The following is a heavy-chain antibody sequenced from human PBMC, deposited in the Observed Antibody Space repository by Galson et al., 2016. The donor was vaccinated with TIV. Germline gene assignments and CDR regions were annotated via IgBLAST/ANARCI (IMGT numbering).Heavy chain of an antibody. Sequence: LRLSCAASGFTVSNNYMSWVRQAPGKGLKWVSLIYSGGGTAYADSVKGRFTISRDSSKNSLYLQMDSLRAEDTAVYYCATRSVWAPRWGQGTLVTVSS. V-gene: IGHV3-53*01. CDR1: GFTVSNNY. CDR3: ATRSVWAPR. CDR2: IYSGGGT. D-gene: IGHD6-19*01. J-gene: IGHJ4*02.